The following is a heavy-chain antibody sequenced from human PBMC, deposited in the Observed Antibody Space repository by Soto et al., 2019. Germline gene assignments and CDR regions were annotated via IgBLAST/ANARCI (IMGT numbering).Heavy chain of an antibody. D-gene: IGHD3-22*01. CDR3: AKARYFDSTGYLYYFDY. CDR1: GFTFSNYA. V-gene: IGHV3-23*01. Sequence: EVQLLESGGGLAQPGASLRLSCAASGFTFSNYAMSWVRRAPGKGLGWVSSITGSGDYTYYADSVKGRFTISRDNSKNTLYLQMNSLRAGDTAVYYCAKARYFDSTGYLYYFDYWGQGTLITVSS. J-gene: IGHJ4*02. CDR2: ITGSGDYT.